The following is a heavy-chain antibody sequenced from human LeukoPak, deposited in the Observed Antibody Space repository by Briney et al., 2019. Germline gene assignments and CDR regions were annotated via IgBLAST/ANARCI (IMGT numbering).Heavy chain of an antibody. J-gene: IGHJ5*02. CDR1: GGSISSGGYY. V-gene: IGHV4-30-4*08. D-gene: IGHD2-2*01. CDR3: ARVGDIVVVPAAIPFDP. Sequence: SQTLSLICTVSGGSISSGGYYWRWIRQPPGKGLEWIGYIYYSGSTYYNPSLKRRVTISVDRSKNQFSLKLSSVTAADTAVYYCARVGDIVVVPAAIPFDPWGQGTLVTVSS. CDR2: IYYSGST.